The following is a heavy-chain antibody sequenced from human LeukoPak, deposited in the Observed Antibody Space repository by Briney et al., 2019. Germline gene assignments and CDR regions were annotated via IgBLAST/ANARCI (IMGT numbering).Heavy chain of an antibody. J-gene: IGHJ2*01. V-gene: IGHV3-74*01. CDR2: INSDGSST. CDR1: GCTFSSYW. Sequence: GGSLRLSCGASGCTFSSYWMHWVRQAPGKGLVWVSRINSDGSSTSYADSVKGRVTISRDNAKNTLYPQMNSLRPEDTAVYYCARGPPWYFDLWGRGTLVTVSS. CDR3: ARGPPWYFDL. D-gene: IGHD6-25*01.